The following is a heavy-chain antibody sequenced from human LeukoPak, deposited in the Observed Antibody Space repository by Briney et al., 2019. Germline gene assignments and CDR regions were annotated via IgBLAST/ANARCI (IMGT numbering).Heavy chain of an antibody. CDR3: ASRSLTLAAARCFDD. D-gene: IGHD2-15*01. V-gene: IGHV4-34*01. Sequence: SETLSLTCAVSGESFSAYFWSWIRQVPGKGLEWIGEIDHRGVSTYNPSLKSRATMLVDTSNNHFSLSLTSVTAADTATYCCASRSLTLAAARCFDDWGQGTVVTVSS. CDR2: IDHRGVS. CDR1: GESFSAYF. J-gene: IGHJ4*03.